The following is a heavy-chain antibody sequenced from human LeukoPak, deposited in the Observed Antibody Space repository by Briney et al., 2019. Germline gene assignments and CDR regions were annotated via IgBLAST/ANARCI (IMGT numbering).Heavy chain of an antibody. CDR3: ASGRLGSGSYYSDS. D-gene: IGHD3-10*01. CDR1: GFTFSNYE. CDR2: ISSSGSPI. V-gene: IGHV3-48*03. Sequence: GGSLRLSCAASGFTFSNYEMSRVRQAPGKGLEWVSYISSSGSPIYYTDSVRGRFTISRDNAKNSLYLQMNSLRGEDTALYYCASGRLGSGSYYSDSWGQGTLVTVSS. J-gene: IGHJ4*02.